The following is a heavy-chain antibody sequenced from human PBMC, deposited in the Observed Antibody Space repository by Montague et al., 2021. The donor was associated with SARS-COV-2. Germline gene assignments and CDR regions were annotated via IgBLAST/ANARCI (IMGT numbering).Heavy chain of an antibody. Sequence: SETLSLTCTVTGGPISGSSDYWGWVRQSPGKGLEWIASVDYSGXTXYXXSLKSRLTISVDTSKNQFSQKLNSVTAADTALYYCARREYSYGWGDWGQGTLVTVSS. CDR1: GGPISGSSDY. J-gene: IGHJ4*02. V-gene: IGHV4-39*01. D-gene: IGHD5-18*01. CDR3: ARREYSYGWGD. CDR2: VDYSGXT.